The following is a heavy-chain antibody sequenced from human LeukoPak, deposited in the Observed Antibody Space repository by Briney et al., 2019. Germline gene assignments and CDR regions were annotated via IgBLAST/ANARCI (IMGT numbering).Heavy chain of an antibody. J-gene: IGHJ4*02. CDR3: TTYGSGRKFDY. D-gene: IGHD3-10*01. CDR2: IESKTDGGTT. CDR1: GFTFSSYS. V-gene: IGHV3-15*04. Sequence: GGSLRLSCAASGFTFSSYSMNWVRQIPGKGLEWVGRIESKTDGGTTDYAAPVKGRFIISRDDSTNTLYLQMNSLKSEDTAVYYCTTYGSGRKFDYWGQGILVTVSS.